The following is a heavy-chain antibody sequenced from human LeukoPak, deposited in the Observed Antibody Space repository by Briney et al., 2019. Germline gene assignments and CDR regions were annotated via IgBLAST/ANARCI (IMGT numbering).Heavy chain of an antibody. Sequence: GGSLRLSCAASGFAFSSYAMSWVRQAPGKGLEWVSAISGSGGSTYYADSVKGRFTISRDNSKNTLYLQMNSLRAEDTAVYYCARDGAATHQTDYYYMDVWGKGTTVTISS. CDR2: ISGSGGST. CDR3: ARDGAATHQTDYYYMDV. J-gene: IGHJ6*03. D-gene: IGHD2-15*01. V-gene: IGHV3-23*01. CDR1: GFAFSSYA.